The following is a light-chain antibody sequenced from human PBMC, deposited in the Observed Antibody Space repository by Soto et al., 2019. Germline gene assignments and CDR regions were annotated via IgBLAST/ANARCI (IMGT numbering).Light chain of an antibody. Sequence: QSVLTQPASVSWSPGQSITISCTGTISDVGSYDLVSWYQQHPGKAPKLMIYEGSKRPSGVSSRFSGSKSGNTASLTISGLPAEDDAYYYCCSYAGSSTSWVFGGGTKLTVL. CDR2: EGS. J-gene: IGLJ3*02. V-gene: IGLV2-23*01. CDR3: CSYAGSSTSWV. CDR1: ISDVGSYDL.